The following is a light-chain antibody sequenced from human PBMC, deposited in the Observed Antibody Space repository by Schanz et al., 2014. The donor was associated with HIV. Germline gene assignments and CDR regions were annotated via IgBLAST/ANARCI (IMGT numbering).Light chain of an antibody. CDR3: QQRSNWYT. CDR2: GAS. V-gene: IGKV3-15*01. Sequence: EIVMTQSPATLYVSPGERATLSCRASQSVSSNLAWYQQKPGQAPRLLIYGASTRATGIPARFSGSGSGTEFTLTISSLQSEDFAVYYCQQRSNWYTFGQGTKLEIK. CDR1: QSVSSN. J-gene: IGKJ2*01.